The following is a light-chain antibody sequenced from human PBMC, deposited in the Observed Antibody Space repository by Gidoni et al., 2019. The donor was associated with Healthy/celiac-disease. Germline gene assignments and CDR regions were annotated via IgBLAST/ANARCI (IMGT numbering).Light chain of an antibody. CDR3: QQYGSSRT. V-gene: IGKV3-20*01. CDR1: QSVNSSY. CDR2: GAS. Sequence: EIVLTQSPGTLSLSPGGRATLSCRASQSVNSSYLAWYQQKPGQAPRLLIYGASSRATGIPDRFSGSGSGTDFTLTISRLEPEDFAVYYCQQYGSSRTFGQGTKVEIK. J-gene: IGKJ1*01.